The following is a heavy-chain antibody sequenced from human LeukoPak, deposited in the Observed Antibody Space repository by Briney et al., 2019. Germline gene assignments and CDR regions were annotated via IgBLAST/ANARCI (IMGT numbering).Heavy chain of an antibody. D-gene: IGHD5-12*01. Sequence: SETLSLTCTVSAGSISSTSHHWGWIRQSPGKGLEWIGSIYYGRTTYYNPSLNSRVTISVVTSNNQFSLQLNPVTAADTAVYYCVRHDGRGGATMGALDSWGQGSLVTVST. J-gene: IGHJ4*02. CDR2: IYYGRTT. V-gene: IGHV4-39*01. CDR1: AGSISSTSHH. CDR3: VRHDGRGGATMGALDS.